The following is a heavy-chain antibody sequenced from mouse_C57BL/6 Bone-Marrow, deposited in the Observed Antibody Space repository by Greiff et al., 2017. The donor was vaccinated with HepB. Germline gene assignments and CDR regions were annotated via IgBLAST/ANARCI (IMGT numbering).Heavy chain of an antibody. J-gene: IGHJ1*03. CDR2: IDPSDSYT. Sequence: VQLQQSGAELVMPGASVKLSCKASGYTFTSYWMHWVKQRPGQGLEWIGEIDPSDSYTNYNQKFKGKSTLTVDKSSSTAYMQLSSLTSEDSAVYYCARHEGITTVPHWYFDVWGTGTTVTVSS. CDR1: GYTFTSYW. D-gene: IGHD1-1*01. CDR3: ARHEGITTVPHWYFDV. V-gene: IGHV1-69*01.